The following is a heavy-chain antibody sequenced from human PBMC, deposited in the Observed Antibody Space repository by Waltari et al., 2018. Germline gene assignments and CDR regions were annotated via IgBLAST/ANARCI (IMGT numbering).Heavy chain of an antibody. Sequence: QVQLQESGPGLVKPSETLSLPCTVSGYSISSGYYWGWIRQPPGKGLEWIGSIYHSGSTYYNPSLKSRVTISVDTSKNQFSLKLSSVTAADTAVYYCARVPVGLVNWFDPWGQGTLVTVSS. CDR1: GYSISSGYY. J-gene: IGHJ5*02. CDR3: ARVPVGLVNWFDP. D-gene: IGHD1-26*01. CDR2: IYHSGST. V-gene: IGHV4-38-2*02.